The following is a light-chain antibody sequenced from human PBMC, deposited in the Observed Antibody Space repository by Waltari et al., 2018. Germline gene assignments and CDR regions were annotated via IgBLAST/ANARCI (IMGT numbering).Light chain of an antibody. CDR1: GPNVCSHG. CDR3: SAWDDTLTVWV. Sequence: QAGLTHPPPVSMALRQTATPTCTGSGPNVCSHGASWLQHHQGHPPKLLSYRNDNRPSGISERFSASRSGNIASLTITGLQPEDEADYYCSAWDDTLTVWVFGGGTKLTVL. CDR2: RND. J-gene: IGLJ3*02. V-gene: IGLV10-54*04.